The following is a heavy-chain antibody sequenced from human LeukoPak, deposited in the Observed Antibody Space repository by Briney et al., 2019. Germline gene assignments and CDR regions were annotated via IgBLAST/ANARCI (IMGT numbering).Heavy chain of an antibody. J-gene: IGHJ6*03. CDR1: GFPLSSYS. CDR2: ISSISNYI. Sequence: GGSLRLSCAASGFPLSSYSMIWVRQAPGKGVEWVSYISSISNYIYYADSVKGRFTLPRDNAKNSPYLQMNSLRAENTVVYYGARDVDWGSSSYYYYYMDVWGKGTTVTVSS. V-gene: IGHV3-21*01. D-gene: IGHD6-13*01. CDR3: ARDVDWGSSSYYYYYMDV.